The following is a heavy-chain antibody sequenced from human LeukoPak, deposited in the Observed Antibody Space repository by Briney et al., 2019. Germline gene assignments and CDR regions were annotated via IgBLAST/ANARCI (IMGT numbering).Heavy chain of an antibody. J-gene: IGHJ4*02. Sequence: GSLRLSCAASGFIFSSYSMNWVRQAPGKGLEWVANIKQDGGEKYYVDSVKGRFTISRDNAKNSLYLQMNNLRAEDTAVYYCARSGYDSSGYRIEDYWGQGTLVTVSS. CDR1: GFIFSSYS. CDR2: IKQDGGEK. CDR3: ARSGYDSSGYRIEDY. V-gene: IGHV3-7*01. D-gene: IGHD3-22*01.